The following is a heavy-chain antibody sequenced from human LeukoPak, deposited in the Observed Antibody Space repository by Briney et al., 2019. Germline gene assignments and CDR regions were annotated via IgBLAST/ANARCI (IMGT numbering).Heavy chain of an antibody. CDR1: GFTFSSYA. CDR2: ISYDGSNK. V-gene: IGHV3-30*04. D-gene: IGHD1-26*01. Sequence: PGGSLRLSCAASGFTFSSYAMHWVRQAPGKGLEWVAVISYDGSNKYYADSVKGRFTISRDNSKNTLYLQMNSLKTEDTAVYYCTRGAEGAPPVRDYFDYWGQGTLVTVSS. CDR3: TRGAEGAPPVRDYFDY. J-gene: IGHJ4*02.